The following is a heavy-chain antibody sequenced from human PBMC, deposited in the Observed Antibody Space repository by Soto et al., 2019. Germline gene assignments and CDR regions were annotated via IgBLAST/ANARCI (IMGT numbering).Heavy chain of an antibody. J-gene: IGHJ4*02. CDR2: IYYTGIT. CDR3: AGRTSSWFDD. D-gene: IGHD6-13*01. V-gene: IGHV4-31*03. Sequence: PSETLSLTCTVSGGSISRDGSYWTWIRQHPGKGLEWIGYIYYTGITHYNPSLKSRVTISLDTSNNQFSLTVNSVTAADSAVYYWAGRTSSWFDDWGQGTRVTASS. CDR1: GGSISRDGSY.